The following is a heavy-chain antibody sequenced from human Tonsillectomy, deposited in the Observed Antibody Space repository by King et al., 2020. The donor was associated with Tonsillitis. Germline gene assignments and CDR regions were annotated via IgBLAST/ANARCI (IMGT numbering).Heavy chain of an antibody. Sequence: VQLVESGGGLVQPGGSLRLSCAASGFTFSSYAMSWVRQAPGKGLEWVSAISGSGGSTYYADSVKGRFTISRDNSKNTLYLQMNSLRAEDTAVYYCAKAPSFLYGSGSEKYFDYWGQGTLVTVSS. J-gene: IGHJ4*02. CDR2: ISGSGGST. V-gene: IGHV3-23*04. CDR3: AKAPSFLYGSGSEKYFDY. CDR1: GFTFSSYA. D-gene: IGHD3-10*01.